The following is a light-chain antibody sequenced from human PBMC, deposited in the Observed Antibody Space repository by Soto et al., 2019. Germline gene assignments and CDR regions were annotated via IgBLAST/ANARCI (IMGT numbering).Light chain of an antibody. CDR3: CSYVGNYIYV. V-gene: IGLV2-11*01. CDR2: DVT. Sequence: QSALAQPRSVSGSPGQSVTISCTGTSSDVGGNDYVAWYQQHPGKAPKLVIYDVTARPSGVPGRFSGSKSGNTASLTISGLQAEDEADYYCCSYVGNYIYVFGTGTKATV. CDR1: SSDVGGNDY. J-gene: IGLJ1*01.